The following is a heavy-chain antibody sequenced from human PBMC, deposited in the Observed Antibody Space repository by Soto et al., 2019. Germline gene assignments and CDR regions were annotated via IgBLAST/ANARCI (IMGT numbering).Heavy chain of an antibody. V-gene: IGHV3-30-3*01. J-gene: IGHJ4*02. Sequence: QVQLVESGGGVVQPGRSLRLSCAASGFTFSSYAMHWVGQAPGKGLEWVAVISYDGSNKYYADSVKGRFTISRDNSKNPLYQQMNSLRAEDTAVYYCAAQQNSIVVVPAAMIHWGQGTLVTVSS. D-gene: IGHD2-2*01. CDR2: ISYDGSNK. CDR1: GFTFSSYA. CDR3: AAQQNSIVVVPAAMIH.